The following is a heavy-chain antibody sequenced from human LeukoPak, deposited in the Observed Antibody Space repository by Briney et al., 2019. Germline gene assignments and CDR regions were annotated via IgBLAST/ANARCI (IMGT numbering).Heavy chain of an antibody. CDR1: DDSITMYY. V-gene: IGHV4-34*01. Sequence: PSETLSLTCTVSDDSITMYYWSWIRQPPGKGLEWIGEINHSGSTNYNPSLKSRVTISVDTSKNQFSLKLSSVTAADTAVYYCARDTGAWGQGTLVTVPS. J-gene: IGHJ5*02. CDR2: INHSGST. CDR3: ARDTGA. D-gene: IGHD1-14*01.